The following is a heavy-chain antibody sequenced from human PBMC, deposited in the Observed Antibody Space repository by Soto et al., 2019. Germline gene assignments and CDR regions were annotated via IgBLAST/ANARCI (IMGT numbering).Heavy chain of an antibody. D-gene: IGHD2-15*01. J-gene: IGHJ6*02. Sequence: SETLSLTCTVSGGSISSYYWSWIRQPPGKGLEWIGYIYYSGSTNYNPSLKSRVTISVDTSKNQFSLKLSSVTAADTAVYYCARALYRRGGYGMDVWGQGTTVTVSS. V-gene: IGHV4-59*01. CDR1: GGSISSYY. CDR3: ARALYRRGGYGMDV. CDR2: IYYSGST.